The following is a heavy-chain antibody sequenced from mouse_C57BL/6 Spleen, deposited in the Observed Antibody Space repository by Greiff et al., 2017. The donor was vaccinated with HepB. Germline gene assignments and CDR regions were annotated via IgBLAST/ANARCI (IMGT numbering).Heavy chain of an antibody. CDR1: GYTFTSYW. CDR3: ARYRGITTVVGGYFDV. CDR2: IYPSDSET. J-gene: IGHJ1*03. V-gene: IGHV1-61*01. Sequence: QVQLQQPGAELVRPGSSVKLSCKASGYTFTSYWMDWVKQRPGQGLEWIGNIYPSDSETHYNQKFKDKATLTVDKSSSTAYMQLSSLTSEDSAVYYCARYRGITTVVGGYFDVWGTGTTVTVSS. D-gene: IGHD1-1*01.